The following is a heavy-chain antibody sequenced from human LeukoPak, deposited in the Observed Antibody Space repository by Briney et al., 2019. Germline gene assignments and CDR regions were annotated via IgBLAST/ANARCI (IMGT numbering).Heavy chain of an antibody. J-gene: IGHJ4*02. V-gene: IGHV3-23*01. CDR1: GFTFSSHA. CDR2: ISGSGGST. D-gene: IGHD3-16*02. Sequence: GGSLRLSCAASGFTFSSHAMSWVRQAPGKGLEWVSAISGSGGSTYYADSVKGRFTISRDNSKSTLYLQMNSLRAEDTAVYYCAKDPRRRVIAYFDYWGQGTLVTVSS. CDR3: AKDPRRRVIAYFDY.